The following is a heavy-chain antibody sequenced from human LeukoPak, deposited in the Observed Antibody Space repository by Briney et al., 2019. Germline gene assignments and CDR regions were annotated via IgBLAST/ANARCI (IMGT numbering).Heavy chain of an antibody. J-gene: IGHJ4*02. CDR2: MNPNSGNT. Sequence: GASVKVSCKASGYTFTSYDINWVRQATGQGLEWMGWMNPNSGNTGYAQKFQGRVTMTRDTSISTAYMELSRLRSDDTAVYYCATDIVATIASYWGQGTLVTVSS. V-gene: IGHV1-8*01. CDR1: GYTFTSYD. D-gene: IGHD5-12*01. CDR3: ATDIVATIASY.